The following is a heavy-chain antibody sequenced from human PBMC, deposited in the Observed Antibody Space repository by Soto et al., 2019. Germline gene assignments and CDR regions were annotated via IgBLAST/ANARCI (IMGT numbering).Heavy chain of an antibody. D-gene: IGHD3-22*01. CDR3: AKDASLIGAPGY. CDR2: ISYDGSNK. Sequence: VQLVESGGGVVQPGRSLRLSCAASGFTFSSYGMHWVRQAPGKGLEWVAVISYDGSNKYYADSVKGRFTISRDNSKNTLYLQMNSLRAEDTAVYYCAKDASLIGAPGYWGQGTLVTVSS. CDR1: GFTFSSYG. V-gene: IGHV3-30*18. J-gene: IGHJ4*02.